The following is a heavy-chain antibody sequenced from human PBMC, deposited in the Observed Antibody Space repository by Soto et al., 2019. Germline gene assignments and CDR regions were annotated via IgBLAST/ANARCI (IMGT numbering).Heavy chain of an antibody. V-gene: IGHV4-39*01. CDR1: GGSISSSSYY. CDR2: IYYSGST. D-gene: IGHD6-19*01. Sequence: PSETLSLTCTVSGGSISSSSYYWGWIRQPPGKGLEWIGSIYYSGSTYYNPSLKSRVTISVDTSKNQFSLKLSSVTAADTAVYYCARVGGIAVAGSAFDIWGQGTMVTVS. CDR3: ARVGGIAVAGSAFDI. J-gene: IGHJ3*02.